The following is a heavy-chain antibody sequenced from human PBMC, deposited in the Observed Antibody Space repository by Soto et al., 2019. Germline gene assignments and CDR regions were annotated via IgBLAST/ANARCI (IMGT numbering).Heavy chain of an antibody. V-gene: IGHV4-59*01. CDR1: GGSISSYY. CDR3: AREGCTNGVCYDWFDP. Sequence: SETLSLTCTVSGGSISSYYWSWIRQPPGKGLEWIGYIYYSGSTNYNPSLKSRVTISVDTSKNQFPLKLSSVTAADTAVYYCAREGCTNGVCYDWFDPWGQGTLVTVSS. CDR2: IYYSGST. J-gene: IGHJ5*02. D-gene: IGHD2-8*01.